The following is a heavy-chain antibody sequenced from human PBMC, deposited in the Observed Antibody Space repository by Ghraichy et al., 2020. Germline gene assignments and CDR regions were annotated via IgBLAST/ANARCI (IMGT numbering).Heavy chain of an antibody. CDR3: AGKQTGLDY. Sequence: GGSLRLSCAASEFSVGDNYMTWVRQAAGKGLEWASHLYGDGTTAYADSVKGRFAISRDNSKNMLFLHMNGLRVEDTAVYYCAGKQTGLDYWGQGILVTVSS. V-gene: IGHV3-53*01. J-gene: IGHJ4*02. CDR2: LYGDGTT. CDR1: EFSVGDNY. D-gene: IGHD6-13*01.